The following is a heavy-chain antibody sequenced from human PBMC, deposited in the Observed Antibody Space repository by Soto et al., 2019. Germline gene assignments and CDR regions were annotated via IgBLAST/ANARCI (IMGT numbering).Heavy chain of an antibody. D-gene: IGHD6-13*01. Sequence: QVQLQESGPGLVKPSETLSLTCTVSGDFISSYYWSWIRQPPGTGLEWIGYIYYSGSTNYNPSLSIRVTMSVDTTKNQFSLKLSSVSAADTAVYYCPREIRHQLADYDAFDVWGQGTMVTSSS. V-gene: IGHV4-59*01. CDR3: PREIRHQLADYDAFDV. J-gene: IGHJ3*01. CDR2: IYYSGST. CDR1: GDFISSYY.